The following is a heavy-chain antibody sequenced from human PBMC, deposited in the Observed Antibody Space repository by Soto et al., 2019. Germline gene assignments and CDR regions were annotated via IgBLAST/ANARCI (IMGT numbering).Heavy chain of an antibody. CDR1: GGPFSTYA. CDR3: AKALTMASPNWFDP. V-gene: IGHV1-69*01. D-gene: IGHD3-10*01. Sequence: QLVQSGAEVKKPGSSVKVSCKASGGPFSTYAISWVRQAPGQGLEWMGGIIPIFGTANYAQRFLGRVTISADDYTSTAYMELRSLTSDDTAVYYCAKALTMASPNWFDPWGQGTQVTVSS. J-gene: IGHJ5*02. CDR2: IIPIFGTA.